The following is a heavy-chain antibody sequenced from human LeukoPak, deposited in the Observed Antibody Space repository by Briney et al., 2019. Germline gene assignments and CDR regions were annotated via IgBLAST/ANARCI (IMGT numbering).Heavy chain of an antibody. J-gene: IGHJ5*02. CDR2: IKQGGSEK. D-gene: IGHD2-2*01. CDR1: GFTLSSYW. V-gene: IGHV3-7*01. Sequence: GSLRLSCTASGFTLSSYWMSWVRQAPGKGLEGVATIKQGGSEKYYVDSVKGRFTLSRDNAKNSLYLQMNRLRAEDTAVYYCARDDCSSISCYHNWFDPWGQGTLVTVSS. CDR3: ARDDCSSISCYHNWFDP.